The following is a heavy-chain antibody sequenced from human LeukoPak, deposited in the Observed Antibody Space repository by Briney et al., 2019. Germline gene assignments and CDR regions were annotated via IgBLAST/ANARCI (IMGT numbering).Heavy chain of an antibody. CDR2: ISWNSGSI. V-gene: IGHV3-9*01. Sequence: GGSLRLSCAASGFTFDDYAMHWVRQAPGKGLEWVSGISWNSGSIGYADSVKGRFTISRDNAKNSLYLQMNSLRAEDTALYYCAKDMAAAGYYYYGMGVWGQGTTVTVSS. D-gene: IGHD6-13*01. CDR1: GFTFDDYA. J-gene: IGHJ6*02. CDR3: AKDMAAAGYYYYGMGV.